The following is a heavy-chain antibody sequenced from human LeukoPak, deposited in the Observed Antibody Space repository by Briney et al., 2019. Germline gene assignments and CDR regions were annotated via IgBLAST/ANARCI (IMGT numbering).Heavy chain of an antibody. CDR2: ISGSGGTT. CDR1: GFTFSNYA. J-gene: IGHJ4*02. V-gene: IGHV3-23*01. D-gene: IGHD5-24*01. CDR3: ARGGETATGPFDY. Sequence: GGSLRLSCAASGFTFSNYAMSWVRQAPGKGLEWVSVISGSGGTTYYADSVKGRFTISRDNSKNTLYLQMNSLRVEDTAIYYCARGGETATGPFDYWGQGTLVTVSS.